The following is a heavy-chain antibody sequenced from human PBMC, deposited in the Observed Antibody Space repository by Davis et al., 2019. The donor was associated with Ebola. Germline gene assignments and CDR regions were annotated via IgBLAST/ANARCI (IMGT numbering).Heavy chain of an antibody. CDR2: IRSKGYGGKT. D-gene: IGHD6-13*01. J-gene: IGHJ6*02. CDR3: TRDLKQPPPSYYYGMDV. CDR1: GFTFGDYA. Sequence: GGSLRLSCTASGFTFGDYAMSWVRQAPGKGLEWVGFIRSKGYGGKTAYAASVKGRFTISRDDSKSIAYLQMNSLKTEDTAVYYCTRDLKQPPPSYYYGMDVWGQGTTVTVSS. V-gene: IGHV3-49*04.